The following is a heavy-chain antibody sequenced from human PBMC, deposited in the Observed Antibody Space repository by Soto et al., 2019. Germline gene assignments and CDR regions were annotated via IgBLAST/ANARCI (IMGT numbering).Heavy chain of an antibody. V-gene: IGHV3-30-3*01. CDR2: ISYDGSNK. J-gene: IGHJ5*02. CDR1: GFTFSSYA. CDR3: ARGAGYCSGGSCYTMFDP. Sequence: QVQLVESGGGVVQPGRSLRLSCAASGFTFSSYAMHWVRQAPGKGLGWVTVISYDGSNKYYADSVKGLFTISRDNSKNTLYLQMNSLRAEDTAVYYCARGAGYCSGGSCYTMFDPWGQGTLVTVSS. D-gene: IGHD2-15*01.